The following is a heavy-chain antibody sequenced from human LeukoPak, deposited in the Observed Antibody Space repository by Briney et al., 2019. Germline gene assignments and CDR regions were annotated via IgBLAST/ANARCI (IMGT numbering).Heavy chain of an antibody. CDR3: ARVMFDHWFDP. Sequence: SETLSLTCTVSGGSISSGGYYWSWIRQHPGKGLEWIGYIYYGGSTYYNPSLKSRVTISVDTSKNQFSLKLGSVTAADTAVYYCARVMFDHWFDPWGQGTLVTVSS. V-gene: IGHV4-31*03. CDR2: IYYGGST. CDR1: GGSISSGGYY. J-gene: IGHJ5*02. D-gene: IGHD3-10*02.